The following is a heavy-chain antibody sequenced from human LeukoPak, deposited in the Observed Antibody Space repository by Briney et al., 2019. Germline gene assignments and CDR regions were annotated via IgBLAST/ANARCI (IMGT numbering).Heavy chain of an antibody. J-gene: IGHJ4*02. CDR2: INPESGGT. CDR3: ARDRSRGYSYGLESLY. Sequence: ASVKVSCKTSGYTFTDYYIHWPRQAPGQGLEWMGWINPESGGTSYAQHFQGKVTMTRDTSISTAYMDLSRLKSDDTAVYYCARDRSRGYSYGLESLYWGQGTLVTVSS. V-gene: IGHV1-2*02. D-gene: IGHD5-18*01. CDR1: GYTFTDYY.